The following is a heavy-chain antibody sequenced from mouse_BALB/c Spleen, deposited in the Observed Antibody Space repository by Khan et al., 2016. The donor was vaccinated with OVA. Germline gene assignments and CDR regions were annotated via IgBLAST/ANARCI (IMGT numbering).Heavy chain of an antibody. CDR3: ARDAGRY. CDR1: GYTFPEYT. D-gene: IGHD3-3*01. J-gene: IGHJ4*01. CDR2: INPKNGGT. V-gene: IGHV1-18*01. Sequence: EVQLQQSGPELVKPGASVKISCKTSGYTFPEYTVHWVKQSLGKSLDWIGVINPKNGGTAYNQKFKGKATLTVDKSSSTADMEFRILTSEDSAVYYCARDAGRYWGQGTSVTVAS.